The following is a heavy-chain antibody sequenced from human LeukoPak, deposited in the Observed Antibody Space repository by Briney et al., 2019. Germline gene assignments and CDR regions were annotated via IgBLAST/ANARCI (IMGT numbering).Heavy chain of an antibody. Sequence: HPGGSLRLSCAASGFTFSSYAMHWVRQAPGKGLEWVAVISYDGSNKYYADSVKGRFTISRDNSKNTLYLQMNSLRAEDTAVYYCAKWGGIAAAGRGLFDYWGQGTLVTVSS. CDR2: ISYDGSNK. D-gene: IGHD6-13*01. CDR3: AKWGGIAAAGRGLFDY. J-gene: IGHJ4*02. V-gene: IGHV3-30-3*02. CDR1: GFTFSSYA.